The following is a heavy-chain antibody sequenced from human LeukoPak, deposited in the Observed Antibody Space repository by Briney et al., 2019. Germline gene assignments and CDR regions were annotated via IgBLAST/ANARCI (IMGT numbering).Heavy chain of an antibody. Sequence: GGSLRLSCAASGFTFSSYSMNWVRQAPGKGLEWVSSISSSSSYIYYADSVKGRFTISRDNTKNSLYLQMNSLRAEDTAVYYCARDPLRVDYWGQGALVTVSS. CDR1: GFTFSSYS. CDR3: ARDPLRVDY. V-gene: IGHV3-21*01. D-gene: IGHD6-13*01. J-gene: IGHJ4*02. CDR2: ISSSSSYI.